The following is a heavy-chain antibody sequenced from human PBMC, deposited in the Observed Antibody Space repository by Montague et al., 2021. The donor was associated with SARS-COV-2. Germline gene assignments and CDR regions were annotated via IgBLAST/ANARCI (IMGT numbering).Heavy chain of an antibody. CDR1: GFTFSSYS. D-gene: IGHD3-3*01. CDR3: SGGWGDTKIFGVVIILTAGASGY. Sequence: SLRLSCAASGFTFSSYSMNWVRQAPGKGLEWVSSISSSSSYIYYEDSVKGRFTISSDNAKTSLSLQMNSLRAEDTAVYYCSGGWGDTKIFGVVIILTAGASGYWGQGTLVTVSS. V-gene: IGHV3-21*03. CDR2: ISSSSSYI. J-gene: IGHJ4*02.